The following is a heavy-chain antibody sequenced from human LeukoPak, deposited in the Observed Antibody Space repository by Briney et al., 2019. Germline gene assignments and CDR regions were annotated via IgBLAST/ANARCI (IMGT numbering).Heavy chain of an antibody. CDR3: AKDRGFELLRSEDY. Sequence: GGSLRLSCAASGXTFSSYAMSWVRQAPGKGLEWVSAISGSGGSTYYADSVKGRFTISRDNSKNTLYLQMNSLRAEDTAVYYCAKDRGFELLRSEDYWGQGTLVTVSS. D-gene: IGHD2-15*01. CDR2: ISGSGGST. CDR1: GXTFSSYA. J-gene: IGHJ4*02. V-gene: IGHV3-23*01.